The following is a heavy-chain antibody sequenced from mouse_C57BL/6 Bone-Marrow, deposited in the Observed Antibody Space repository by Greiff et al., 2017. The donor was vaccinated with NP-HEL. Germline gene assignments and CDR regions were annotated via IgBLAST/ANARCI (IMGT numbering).Heavy chain of an antibody. D-gene: IGHD1-1*01. CDR3: ARWSYGSSYDY. J-gene: IGHJ2*01. Sequence: EVQLQQSGPELVKPGASVKISCKASGYSFTGYYMNWVKQSPEKSLEWIGEINPSTGGTTYNQKFKAKATLTVDKSSSTAYMQLKSLTSEDSAVYYCARWSYGSSYDYWGQGTTLTVSS. V-gene: IGHV1-42*01. CDR1: GYSFTGYY. CDR2: INPSTGGT.